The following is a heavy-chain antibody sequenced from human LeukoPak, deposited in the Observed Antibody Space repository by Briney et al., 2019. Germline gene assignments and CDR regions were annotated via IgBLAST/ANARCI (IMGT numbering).Heavy chain of an antibody. CDR3: QITMMVVGSGPGLGMDV. D-gene: IGHD3-22*01. Sequence: PSETLSLTCAVYGGSFSGYYWSWIRQPPGKGLEWIGSIYYSGSTYYNPSLKSRVTISVDTSKNQFSLKLSSVTAADTAVYYCQITMMVVGSGPGLGMDVWGQGTTVTVSS. CDR2: IYYSGST. J-gene: IGHJ6*02. V-gene: IGHV4-34*01. CDR1: GGSFSGYY.